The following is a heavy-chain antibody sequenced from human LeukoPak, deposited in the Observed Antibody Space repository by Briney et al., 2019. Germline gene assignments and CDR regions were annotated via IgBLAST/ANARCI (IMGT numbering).Heavy chain of an antibody. J-gene: IGHJ6*03. CDR3: ARTGIAVAGTHPFYYYYMDV. CDR1: GGTFSSYA. D-gene: IGHD6-19*01. V-gene: IGHV1-69*06. CDR2: IIPIFGTA. Sequence: SVKVSCKASGGTFSSYAISWVRQAPGQGLEWMGGIIPIFGTANYAQKFQGRVTITADKSTSTAYMELSSLRSEDTAVYYCARTGIAVAGTHPFYYYYMDVWGKGTTVTVSS.